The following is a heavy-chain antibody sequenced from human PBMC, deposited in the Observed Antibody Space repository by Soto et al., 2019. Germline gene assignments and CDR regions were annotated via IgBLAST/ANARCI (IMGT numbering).Heavy chain of an antibody. J-gene: IGHJ5*02. V-gene: IGHV1-69*02. CDR2: IIPILGIA. D-gene: IGHD2-2*01. Sequence: SVNVSCKASGGTFSSYTISWVRQAPGQGLEWMGRIIPILGIANYAQKFQGRVTITADKSTSTAYMELSSLRSEDTAVYYCARDIPLGYCSSTSCPLRGWFDPWG. CDR3: ARDIPLGYCSSTSCPLRGWFDP. CDR1: GGTFSSYT.